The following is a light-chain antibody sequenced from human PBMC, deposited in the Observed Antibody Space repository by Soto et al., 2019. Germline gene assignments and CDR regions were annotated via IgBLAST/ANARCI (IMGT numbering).Light chain of an antibody. CDR1: QSVSSAY. V-gene: IGKV3-15*01. CDR2: GAS. J-gene: IGKJ1*01. CDR3: QQYNNWPPSWT. Sequence: EIVLTQSPGTLSLSPGERATLPCRASQSVSSAYLACYQQKLGQAPRLLIHGASISATGIPARFSGSGSGTEFTLTISSLQSEDFAVYYCQQYNNWPPSWTFGQGTKVDI.